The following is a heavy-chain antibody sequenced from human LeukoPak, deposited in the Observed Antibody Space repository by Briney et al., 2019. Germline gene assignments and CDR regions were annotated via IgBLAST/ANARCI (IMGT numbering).Heavy chain of an antibody. CDR3: AHRRPAYYYMDA. J-gene: IGHJ6*03. CDR1: GFSLRTSGVG. CDR2: IYWNDDK. Sequence: ESGPTLVKPTQTLTLTCTFSGFSLRTSGVGVGWIRQPPGKALEWLAVIYWNDDKYYIPSLKSRLTITKDTSKNQVVLTMTNMDPVDTATYYCAHRRPAYYYMDAWGKGTTVTVSS. V-gene: IGHV2-5*01.